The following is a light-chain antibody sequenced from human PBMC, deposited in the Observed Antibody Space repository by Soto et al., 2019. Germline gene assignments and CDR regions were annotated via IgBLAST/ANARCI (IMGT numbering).Light chain of an antibody. V-gene: IGLV2-14*01. Sequence: QSALTQPASVSGSPGQSITISCTGTSSDVGGYNYVSWYQHHPGKAPKVMIYEVSNRLSGISNRFSGSKAGNTASLTISGLQAEDEADYYCSSYTSSSTLVFGGGTKVTV. CDR2: EVS. CDR1: SSDVGGYNY. J-gene: IGLJ2*01. CDR3: SSYTSSSTLV.